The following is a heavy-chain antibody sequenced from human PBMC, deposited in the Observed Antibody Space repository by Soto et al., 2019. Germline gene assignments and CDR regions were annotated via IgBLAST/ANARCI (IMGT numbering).Heavy chain of an antibody. CDR2: MNPKSGNT. CDR3: AVFGTAINWKSWGYDFDS. J-gene: IGHJ4*02. Sequence: QVQLVQSGAEVRKPGASVKVSCKASGYTFSRHDINWVRQATGQGLEWMGWMNPKSGNTGYAQKFQGRVIMTRNTSITTAYMELGSLRSEDTAVYYCAVFGTAINWKSWGYDFDSWGQGSLVTVSS. D-gene: IGHD1-1*01. V-gene: IGHV1-8*01. CDR1: GYTFSRHD.